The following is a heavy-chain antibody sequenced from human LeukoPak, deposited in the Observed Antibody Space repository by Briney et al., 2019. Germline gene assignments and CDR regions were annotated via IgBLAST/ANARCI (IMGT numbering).Heavy chain of an antibody. V-gene: IGHV4-39*07. CDR3: ATDSLTGRFDP. Sequence: PSETLSLTCTVSGGSISSSSYYWGWIRQPPGKGLEWIGSIYYSGSTYYNPSLKSRVTISVDTSKNQFSLKLSSVTAADTAVYYCATDSLTGRFDPWGQGTLVTVSS. D-gene: IGHD1-20*01. CDR1: GGSISSSSYY. CDR2: IYYSGST. J-gene: IGHJ5*02.